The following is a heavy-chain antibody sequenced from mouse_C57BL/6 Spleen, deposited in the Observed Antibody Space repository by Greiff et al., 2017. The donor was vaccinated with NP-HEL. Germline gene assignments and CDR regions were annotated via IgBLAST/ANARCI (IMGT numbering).Heavy chain of an antibody. Sequence: QVQLQQPGAELVKPGASVKLSCKASGYTFTSYWMQWVKQRPGQGLEWIGEIDPSDSYTNSNQKFKGKATLTVDTSSSTAYMQLSSLTSEDSAVYYCARYPYYYGSSYWYFDVWGTGTTVTVSS. CDR3: ARYPYYYGSSYWYFDV. CDR2: IDPSDSYT. V-gene: IGHV1-50*01. D-gene: IGHD1-1*01. CDR1: GYTFTSYW. J-gene: IGHJ1*03.